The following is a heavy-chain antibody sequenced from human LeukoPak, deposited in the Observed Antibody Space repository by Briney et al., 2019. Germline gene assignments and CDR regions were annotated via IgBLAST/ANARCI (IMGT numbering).Heavy chain of an antibody. V-gene: IGHV1-8*01. CDR3: ARGIDSFCYFNPRTYY. CDR2: MNPNSGNT. J-gene: IGHJ4*02. CDR1: GYTFTSYD. Sequence: GASVKVSCKASGYTFTSYDINWVRQATGQGLEWMGWMNPNSGNTGYAQKFQGRVTMTRNTSISTAYMELSSLRSEDTAVYYCARGIDSFCYFNPRTYYWGQGTLVTVSS. D-gene: IGHD3-22*01.